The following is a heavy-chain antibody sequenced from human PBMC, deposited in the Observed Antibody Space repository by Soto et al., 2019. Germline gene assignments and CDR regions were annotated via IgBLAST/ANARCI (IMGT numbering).Heavy chain of an antibody. Sequence: QVQLQESGPGLVKPSETMSLTCTVSGVSISNSYCSWVRQPPGKKLEWIGHIWNSGTTDYNPSLRGRVTMFVDTSKNQVSLRLSSVTATDTAVYYCARGGGSYTTGWYNDYWGQGTLVTVSS. V-gene: IGHV4-4*09. D-gene: IGHD6-19*01. J-gene: IGHJ4*02. CDR3: ARGGGSYTTGWYNDY. CDR1: GVSISNSY. CDR2: IWNSGTT.